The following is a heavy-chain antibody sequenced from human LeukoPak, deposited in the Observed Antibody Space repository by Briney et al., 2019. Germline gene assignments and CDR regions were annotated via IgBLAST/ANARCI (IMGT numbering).Heavy chain of an antibody. Sequence: GASVKVSCKASGYTFTGYYMHWVRQAPGQGLEWMGRINPNSGGTNYAQKFQGRVTMTRDTSISTDYMELSRLRSDDTAVYYCARAMIVLVDAFDIWGQGTMVTVSS. CDR1: GYTFTGYY. CDR3: ARAMIVLVDAFDI. J-gene: IGHJ3*02. CDR2: INPNSGGT. D-gene: IGHD3-22*01. V-gene: IGHV1-2*06.